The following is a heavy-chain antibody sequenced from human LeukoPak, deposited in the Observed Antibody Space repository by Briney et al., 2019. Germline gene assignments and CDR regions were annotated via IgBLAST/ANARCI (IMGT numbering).Heavy chain of an antibody. V-gene: IGHV1-69*13. CDR3: ARNLAFPGSCTSCYDWFDP. CDR2: IIPIFGTA. J-gene: IGHJ5*02. D-gene: IGHD2-2*01. Sequence: ASVTVSCKASGGTFSSYAISWVRQAPGQGLEWMGGIIPIFGTANYAQKFQGRVTITADESTSTAYMELSSLRSEDTAVYYCARNLAFPGSCTSCYDWFDPWGQGTLVTVSS. CDR1: GGTFSSYA.